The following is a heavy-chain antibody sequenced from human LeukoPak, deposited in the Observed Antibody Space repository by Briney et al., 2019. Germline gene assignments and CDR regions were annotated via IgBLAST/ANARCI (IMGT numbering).Heavy chain of an antibody. J-gene: IGHJ4*02. CDR3: AWSRDTSMVTAYFDY. V-gene: IGHV4-59*01. Sequence: KASETLSLTCTVSGASISSYYWSWLRQPPGEGLEWIGYIYYSGSTNYNPSLKSRVTISADTSQNQISLRLSSVTAADTAVYYCAWSRDTSMVTAYFDYWGQGTLVTVSS. CDR1: GASISSYY. CDR2: IYYSGST. D-gene: IGHD5-18*01.